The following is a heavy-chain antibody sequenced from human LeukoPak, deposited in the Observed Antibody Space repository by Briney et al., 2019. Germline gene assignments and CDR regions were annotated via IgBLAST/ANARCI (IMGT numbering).Heavy chain of an antibody. V-gene: IGHV3-23*01. J-gene: IGHJ4*02. D-gene: IGHD3-22*01. Sequence: GGSLRLSCTVSGFTLSSYEMSWIRQAPGKGLEWVSSIDYDGGSGHYADSVKGRFTISRDNSNNTLFLHLNSLRGEDTAVYYCAKTYYDSSGYYLCPFDYWGQGTLVTVSS. CDR1: GFTLSSYE. CDR3: AKTYYDSSGYYLCPFDY. CDR2: IDYDGGSG.